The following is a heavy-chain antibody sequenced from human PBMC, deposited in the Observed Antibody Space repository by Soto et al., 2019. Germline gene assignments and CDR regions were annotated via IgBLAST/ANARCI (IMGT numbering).Heavy chain of an antibody. CDR1: GGTXSSYA. V-gene: IGHV1-69*13. D-gene: IGHD4-17*01. CDR2: IIPIFGTA. Sequence: GXSXKVSFTASGGTXSSYAIGLVRQAPGQGLEWMGGIIPIFGTANYAQKLQGRVTITADESTSTAYMELISLRSEDTAVYYCARDDYGGKGPLDYWGQGTLGTVSS. J-gene: IGHJ4*02. CDR3: ARDDYGGKGPLDY.